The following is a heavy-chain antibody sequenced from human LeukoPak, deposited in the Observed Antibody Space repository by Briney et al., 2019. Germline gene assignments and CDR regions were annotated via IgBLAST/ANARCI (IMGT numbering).Heavy chain of an antibody. J-gene: IGHJ5*01. Sequence: KSSETLSLTCAVYGGSFSGYYWSWIRQPLEKGLEWIGEINHSGSTNYNPSLKSRVTISVDTSKNQFSLKLSSVTAADTAVYYCARGSPKHDSWGQGTLVTVSS. CDR3: ARGSPKHDS. CDR1: GGSFSGYY. V-gene: IGHV4-34*01. CDR2: INHSGST.